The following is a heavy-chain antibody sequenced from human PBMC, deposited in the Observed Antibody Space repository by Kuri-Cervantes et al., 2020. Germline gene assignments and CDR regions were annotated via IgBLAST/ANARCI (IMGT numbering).Heavy chain of an antibody. CDR3: ARDPPFSSGGAFDI. V-gene: IGHV4-59*01. D-gene: IGHD6-19*01. J-gene: IGHJ3*02. Sequence: SETLSLTCAVYGGSFSGYYWTWIRQSPGKGLEWIGYIYYTGSTNYNPSLKSRVTISVDTSKNQFSLKLSSVTAADTAVYYCARDPPFSSGGAFDIWGQGTMVTVSS. CDR1: GGSFSGYY. CDR2: IYYTGST.